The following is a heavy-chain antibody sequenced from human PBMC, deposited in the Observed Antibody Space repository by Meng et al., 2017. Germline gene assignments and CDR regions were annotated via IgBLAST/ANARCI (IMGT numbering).Heavy chain of an antibody. D-gene: IGHD3-22*01. V-gene: IGHV1-69*13. Sequence: SVKVSCKASGGTFSSYAISWVRQAPGQGLEWMGGIIPIFGTANYAQKFQGRVTITADESTSTAYMELSSLRSEDTAVYYCARDLLYYYDSSGYYFDYWGQGTLVTVSS. CDR2: IIPIFGTA. CDR1: GGTFSSYA. J-gene: IGHJ4*02. CDR3: ARDLLYYYDSSGYYFDY.